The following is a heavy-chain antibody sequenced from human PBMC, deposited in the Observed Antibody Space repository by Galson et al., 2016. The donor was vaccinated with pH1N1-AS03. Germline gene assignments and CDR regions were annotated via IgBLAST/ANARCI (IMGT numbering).Heavy chain of an antibody. CDR2: IDWADDK. Sequence: PALVTPTQTLTLTCSFSGFSLSTSGMRVTWIRQPPGKALEWLARIDWADDKFYNTSLKTRLTISRDMSKNQVVLIMTNMDPVDTATYYCARSSVTGALFEYLGYGGQGTLVTVSS. V-gene: IGHV2-70*04. D-gene: IGHD1-20*01. J-gene: IGHJ4*02. CDR3: ARSSVTGALFEYLGY. CDR1: GFSLSTSGMR.